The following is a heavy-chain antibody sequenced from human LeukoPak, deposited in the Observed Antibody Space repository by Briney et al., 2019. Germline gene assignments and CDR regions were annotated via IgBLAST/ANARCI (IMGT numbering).Heavy chain of an antibody. Sequence: PSETLSLTCAVYGGSFSGYYWSWIRQPPGKGLEWIGEINHSGSTNYNPSLKSRVTISVDTSKNQFSLKLSSVTAADTAVYYCARHAFGGSGYYYVREYYFDYWGQGTLVTVSS. CDR3: ARHAFGGSGYYYVREYYFDY. V-gene: IGHV4-34*01. CDR1: GGSFSGYY. CDR2: INHSGST. J-gene: IGHJ4*02. D-gene: IGHD3-22*01.